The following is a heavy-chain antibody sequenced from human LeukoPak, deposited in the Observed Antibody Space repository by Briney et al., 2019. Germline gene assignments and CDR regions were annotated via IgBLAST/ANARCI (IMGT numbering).Heavy chain of an antibody. Sequence: SETLSLTCTISVGSINNFFWIWIRQPPGKGLEWIGYIYYSGGTNYNPSHKSRVAVSVDTSKNQFSLKLNSVTAADTGIYYCARVSNDYGGNGAFDIWGQGTMVTVSS. CDR3: ARVSNDYGGNGAFDI. CDR2: IYYSGGT. CDR1: VGSINNFF. J-gene: IGHJ3*02. V-gene: IGHV4-59*01. D-gene: IGHD4-23*01.